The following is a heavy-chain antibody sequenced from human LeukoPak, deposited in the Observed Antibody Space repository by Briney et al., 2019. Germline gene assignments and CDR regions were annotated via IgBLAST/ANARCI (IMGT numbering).Heavy chain of an antibody. J-gene: IGHJ4*02. CDR2: IKQDGSEK. CDR3: ASNVMGYQLLVFDY. Sequence: GGSLRLSCAASGFTFSSYWMSWVRQAPGKGLEWVATIKQDGSEKYYVDSVKGRFTISRDDAKNSLYLQMNSLRAEDMAVYYCASNVMGYQLLVFDYWGQGTLVTVSS. D-gene: IGHD2-2*01. CDR1: GFTFSSYW. V-gene: IGHV3-7*03.